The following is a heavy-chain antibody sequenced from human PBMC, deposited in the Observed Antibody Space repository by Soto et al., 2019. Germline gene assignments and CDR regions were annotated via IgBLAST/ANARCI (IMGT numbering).Heavy chain of an antibody. V-gene: IGHV1-2*04. Sequence: ASVKVSCKASGYTFTGYYMHWVRQAPGQGLEWMGWINPNSGGTNYAQKFQGWVTMTRDTSISTAYMELSRLRSDDTAVYYCARVTNYYDSSGYYRHFDYWGQGTLVTVSS. CDR3: ARVTNYYDSSGYYRHFDY. CDR1: GYTFTGYY. CDR2: INPNSGGT. D-gene: IGHD3-22*01. J-gene: IGHJ4*02.